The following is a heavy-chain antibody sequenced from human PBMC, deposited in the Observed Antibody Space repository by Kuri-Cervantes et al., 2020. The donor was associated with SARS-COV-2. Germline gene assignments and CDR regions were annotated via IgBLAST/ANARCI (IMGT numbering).Heavy chain of an antibody. CDR2: SSYDGSNK. V-gene: IGHV3-30*18. J-gene: IGHJ4*02. CDR1: GFTFSSYG. Sequence: GESLKISCAASGFTFSSYGMHWVRQAPGKGLEWVALSSYDGSNKYYADSVKGRFAISRDNSKNTLSLEMDSLRADDTAVYYCAKDPNGIVVVVAAIDSWGQGTLVTVSS. CDR3: AKDPNGIVVVVAAIDS. D-gene: IGHD2-15*01.